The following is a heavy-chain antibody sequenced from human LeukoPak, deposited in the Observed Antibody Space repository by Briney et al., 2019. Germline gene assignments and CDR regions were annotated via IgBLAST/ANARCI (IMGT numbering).Heavy chain of an antibody. CDR1: GYTFTSYY. V-gene: IGHV1-8*03. CDR2: MNPNSGNT. Sequence: ASVKVSCKASGYTFTSYYMHWVRQASGQGLEWMGWMNPNSGNTGYAQKFQGRVTITRNTSISTAYMELSSLRSEDTAVYYCARRAGAYSHPYDYWGQGTLVTVSS. D-gene: IGHD4/OR15-4a*01. J-gene: IGHJ4*02. CDR3: ARRAGAYSHPYDY.